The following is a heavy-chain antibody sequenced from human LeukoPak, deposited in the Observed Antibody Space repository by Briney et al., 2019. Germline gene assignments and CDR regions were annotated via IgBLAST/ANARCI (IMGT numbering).Heavy chain of an antibody. J-gene: IGHJ4*02. CDR2: IKSDGSEK. Sequence: GGSLRLSCAASGFTFSGHWMIWVRQAPGKGLEGVANIKSDGSEKYYVDSVKGRFTISRDKAKNSLYLQMNSLRPEDTAVYYCARISRYGLDYWGQGTLVTVSS. D-gene: IGHD3-16*01. V-gene: IGHV3-7*04. CDR3: ARISRYGLDY. CDR1: GFTFSGHW.